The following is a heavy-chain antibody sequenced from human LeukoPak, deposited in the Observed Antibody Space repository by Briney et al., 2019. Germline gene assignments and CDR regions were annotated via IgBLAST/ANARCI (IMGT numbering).Heavy chain of an antibody. Sequence: PGGSLRLPCAAPGFPVSSNYMSWVRQAPGKGLKCVSVIYSGDGGTYYADSVKGRFTISRDNSKNTLYLQMTSLRAEDTAVYYCATAFYINDVAGVDYWGQGTLVTASS. CDR3: ATAFYINDVAGVDY. CDR2: IYSGDGGT. CDR1: GFPVSSNY. J-gene: IGHJ4*02. V-gene: IGHV3-53*01. D-gene: IGHD2/OR15-2a*01.